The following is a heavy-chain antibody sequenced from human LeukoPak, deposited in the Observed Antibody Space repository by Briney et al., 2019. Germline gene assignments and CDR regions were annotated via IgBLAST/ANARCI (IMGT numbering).Heavy chain of an antibody. CDR1: GFTFSDYG. CDR3: ARDPLRWLQNNYYYYYMDV. J-gene: IGHJ6*03. CDR2: ISGSTRTI. V-gene: IGHV3-48*02. Sequence: PGGSLRLSCAASGFTFSDYGMHWVRQAPGKGLEWVSYISGSTRTIYDADSVKGRFTISRDNAKNSLYLQMNSLRDEDTAVYYCARDPLRWLQNNYYYYYMDVWGKGTTVTVSS. D-gene: IGHD5-24*01.